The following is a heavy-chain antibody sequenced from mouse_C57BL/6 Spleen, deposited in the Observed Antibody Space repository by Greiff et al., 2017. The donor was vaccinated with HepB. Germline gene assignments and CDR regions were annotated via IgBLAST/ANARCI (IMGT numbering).Heavy chain of an antibody. CDR3: ARTHGYDESVFDY. V-gene: IGHV1-55*01. Sequence: QVQLQQPGAELVKPGASVKMSCKASGYTFTSYWITWVKQRPGQGLEWIGDIYPGSGSTNYNEKFKSKATLTVDTSSSTAYMQLSSLTSEDSAVYYCARTHGYDESVFDYWGQGTTLTVSS. CDR2: IYPGSGST. D-gene: IGHD2-2*01. J-gene: IGHJ2*01. CDR1: GYTFTSYW.